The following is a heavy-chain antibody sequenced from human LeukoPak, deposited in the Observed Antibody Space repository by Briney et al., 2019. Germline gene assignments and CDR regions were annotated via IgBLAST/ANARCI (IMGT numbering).Heavy chain of an antibody. CDR1: GGSIRSGDYY. CDR2: IYYSGST. J-gene: IGHJ4*02. CDR3: ARQGGVGATGNTFDY. D-gene: IGHD1-26*01. V-gene: IGHV4-39*01. Sequence: SQTLSLTCTVSGGSIRSGDYYWSWIRQPPGKGLEWIGSIYYSGSTYYNPSLKSRVTISVDTSKNQFSLKLSSVTAADTAVYYCARQGGVGATGNTFDYWGQGTLVTVSS.